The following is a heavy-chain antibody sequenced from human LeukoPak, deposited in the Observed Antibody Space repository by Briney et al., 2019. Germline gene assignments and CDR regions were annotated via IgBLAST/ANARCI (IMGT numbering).Heavy chain of an antibody. Sequence: SETLSLTCTVSHGSVRSFDWSWIRQSAGKGLEWIGRIYVDGSAKYNPSLKSRVTMSVDTSKSHFSLKLNSVTAADTAIYYCARDLWVGELKPFWYFDLWGRGTLVTVSS. CDR1: HGSVRSFD. CDR2: IYVDGSA. D-gene: IGHD3-10*01. J-gene: IGHJ2*01. V-gene: IGHV4-4*07. CDR3: ARDLWVGELKPFWYFDL.